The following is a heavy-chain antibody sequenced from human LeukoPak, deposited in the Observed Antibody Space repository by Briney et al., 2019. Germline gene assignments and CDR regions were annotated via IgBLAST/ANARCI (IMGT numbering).Heavy chain of an antibody. Sequence: GASVKVSFTASGYTFTGYYMHWVRQAPGQGLEWMGWINPNSGGTNYAQKFQGRVTMTRDTSISTAYMELSRLRSDDTAVYYCASPNSGYDAFDIWGQGTMVTVSS. J-gene: IGHJ3*02. V-gene: IGHV1-2*02. D-gene: IGHD3-22*01. CDR3: ASPNSGYDAFDI. CDR2: INPNSGGT. CDR1: GYTFTGYY.